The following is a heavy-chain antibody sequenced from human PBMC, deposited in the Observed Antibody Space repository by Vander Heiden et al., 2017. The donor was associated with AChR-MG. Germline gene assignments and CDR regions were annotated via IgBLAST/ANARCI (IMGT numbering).Heavy chain of an antibody. Sequence: QVQLVESGGGVVQPGRSLRLSCRASGFIFSNNAMHWVRQAPGKGLEWVAGISYDGVNKYYVDSVKGRFIISRDNSNNLLYLQINSLTAEDTAVYYCARDRRLHSRVYYGMDVWGQGTTVTVSS. V-gene: IGHV3-30-3*01. CDR2: ISYDGVNK. J-gene: IGHJ6*02. D-gene: IGHD6-13*01. CDR3: ARDRRLHSRVYYGMDV. CDR1: GFIFSNNA.